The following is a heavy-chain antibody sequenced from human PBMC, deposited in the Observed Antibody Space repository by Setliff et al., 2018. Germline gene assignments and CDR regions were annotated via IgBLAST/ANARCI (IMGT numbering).Heavy chain of an antibody. V-gene: IGHV4-61*01. J-gene: IGHJ4*02. CDR3: ARGYYNFLSGYYTPYYFDY. CDR2: IYYSGNT. Sequence: PSETLSLTCTVSGGSISTGNYYWSWIRQPPGKGLEWIGYIYYSGNTNYNPSLKSRVTISVDTSKNQFSLKLSSVTAADTAVYFCARGYYNFLSGYYTPYYFDYWGQGTLVTVSS. CDR1: GGSISTGNYY. D-gene: IGHD3-3*01.